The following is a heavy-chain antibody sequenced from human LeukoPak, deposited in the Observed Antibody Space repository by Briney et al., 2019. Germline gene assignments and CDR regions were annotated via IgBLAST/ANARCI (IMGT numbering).Heavy chain of an antibody. V-gene: IGHV5-51*01. CDR3: ARRDCSGGSCYSGAWFDP. CDR1: GYSFTSYW. J-gene: IGHJ5*02. CDR2: ICPGDSDT. D-gene: IGHD2-15*01. Sequence: GESLKISCKGSGYSFTSYWIGWVRQMPGRGLEWMGIICPGDSDTRYRPSFQGKVTISGDKSISTAYMQWSSLKASDTAMYYCARRDCSGGSCYSGAWFDPWGQGTLIAVSS.